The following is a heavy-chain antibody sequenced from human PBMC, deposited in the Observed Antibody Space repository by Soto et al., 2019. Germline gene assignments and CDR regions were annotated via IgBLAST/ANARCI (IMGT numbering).Heavy chain of an antibody. CDR1: GYSFANYW. CDR2: IYTGDSET. D-gene: IGHD6-13*01. Sequence: ASLKISCKGSGYSFANYWIGWVRKMSVKGLERICIIYTGDSETRYSPSFKGQDTISVDKSISTASRQGSSLKDSDTAMYYCARYRTGIGAFDIWGQGTMVTVSS. CDR3: ARYRTGIGAFDI. V-gene: IGHV5-51*01. J-gene: IGHJ3*02.